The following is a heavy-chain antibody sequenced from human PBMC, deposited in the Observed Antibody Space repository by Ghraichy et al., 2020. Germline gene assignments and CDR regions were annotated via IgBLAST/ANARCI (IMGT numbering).Heavy chain of an antibody. CDR2: IYESGTT. Sequence: SETLSLTCTVSGDSIRSYNYHWSWIRQHPGKGLEWIGLIYESGTTYYNPSLKSRLTISFDTSKNQFSLRLNSVTAADTAVYYCASGVDYAKTGYWGQGALVTVSS. V-gene: IGHV4-31*03. CDR3: ASGVDYAKTGY. CDR1: GDSIRSYNYH. J-gene: IGHJ4*02. D-gene: IGHD4-17*01.